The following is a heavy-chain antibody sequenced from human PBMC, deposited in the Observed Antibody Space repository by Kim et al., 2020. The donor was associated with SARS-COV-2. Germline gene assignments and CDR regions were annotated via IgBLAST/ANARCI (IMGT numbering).Heavy chain of an antibody. CDR3: ARRGGYGSGGRWFDP. J-gene: IGHJ5*02. Sequence: PSFQGQVTISADKSISTAYLQWSSLKASDTAMYYCARRGGYGSGGRWFDPWGQGTLVTVSS. D-gene: IGHD3-10*01. V-gene: IGHV5-51*01.